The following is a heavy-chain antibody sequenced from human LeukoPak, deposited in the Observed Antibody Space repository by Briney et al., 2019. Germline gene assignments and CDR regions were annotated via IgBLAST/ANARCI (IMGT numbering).Heavy chain of an antibody. Sequence: GRSLRLSCAASGFTFSSYAMHWVRQAPGKGLEWVAVISYDGSNKYYADSVKGRFTISRDNSKNTLYLQMNSLRAEDTAVYYCARDLTVAATYYYYGMDVWGQGTTVTVSS. V-gene: IGHV3-30-3*01. J-gene: IGHJ6*02. D-gene: IGHD2-15*01. CDR3: ARDLTVAATYYYYGMDV. CDR2: ISYDGSNK. CDR1: GFTFSSYA.